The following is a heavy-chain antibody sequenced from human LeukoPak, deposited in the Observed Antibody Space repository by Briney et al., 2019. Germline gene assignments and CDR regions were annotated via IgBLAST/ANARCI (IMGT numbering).Heavy chain of an antibody. CDR3: ARSSIAAAGTFLH. Sequence: SETLSLTCTVSGGSISSYYWSWIRQPPGKGLEWIGYIYYSGSTNYNPSLKSRVTISVDTSKNQFSLKLSSVTAADTAVYYCARSSIAAAGTFLHWGQGTLVTVSS. V-gene: IGHV4-59*01. D-gene: IGHD6-13*01. CDR1: GGSISSYY. J-gene: IGHJ4*02. CDR2: IYYSGST.